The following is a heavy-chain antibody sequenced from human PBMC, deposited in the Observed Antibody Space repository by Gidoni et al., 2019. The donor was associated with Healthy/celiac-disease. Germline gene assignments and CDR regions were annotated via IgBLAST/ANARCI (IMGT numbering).Heavy chain of an antibody. J-gene: IGHJ5*02. CDR1: GGSISSSNW. CDR3: ARARKVATILWWFDP. D-gene: IGHD5-12*01. Sequence: QVQLQESGPGLVKPSGTLSLTCAVSGGSISSSNWWSWVRQPPGKGLEWIGEIYHSGSTNYNPSLKSLVTISVDKSKNQFSLKLSSVTAADTAVYYCARARKVATILWWFDPWGQGTLVTVSS. CDR2: IYHSGST. V-gene: IGHV4-4*02.